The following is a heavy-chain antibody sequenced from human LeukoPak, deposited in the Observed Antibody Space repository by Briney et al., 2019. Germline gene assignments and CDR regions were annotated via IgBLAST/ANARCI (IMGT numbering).Heavy chain of an antibody. CDR3: VRNTLGHYDAFDI. J-gene: IGHJ3*02. V-gene: IGHV4-59*01. Sequence: SETLSLTCTVSGGSISGYYWSWIRQPPGKGLEWIGYTYYSGSINYNSSLKSRVTISVDTSRNQFSLKLSSMTAADTAVYYCVRNTLGHYDAFDIWGQGTMVTVSS. CDR1: GGSISGYY. CDR2: TYYSGSI. D-gene: IGHD1/OR15-1a*01.